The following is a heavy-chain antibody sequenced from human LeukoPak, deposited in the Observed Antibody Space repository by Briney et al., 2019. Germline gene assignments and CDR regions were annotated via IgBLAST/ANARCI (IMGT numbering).Heavy chain of an antibody. CDR1: GFTFSNYW. Sequence: GGSLRLSCAASGFTFSNYWMHWVRQAPGKGLVWVSRIYSGGSSTSYADSVKGRFTITTDHAKNTLYLQMNSLRAEDTAVYYCAREAPRPAYDSSGYYVDAFDIWGQGTMVTVSS. V-gene: IGHV3-74*01. J-gene: IGHJ3*02. D-gene: IGHD3-22*01. CDR2: IYSGGSST. CDR3: AREAPRPAYDSSGYYVDAFDI.